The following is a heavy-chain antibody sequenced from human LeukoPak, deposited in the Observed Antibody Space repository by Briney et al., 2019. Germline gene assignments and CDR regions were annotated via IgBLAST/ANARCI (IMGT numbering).Heavy chain of an antibody. V-gene: IGHV1-69*13. CDR3: ARDPPRYYGSEHWFDP. J-gene: IGHJ5*02. CDR1: GGTFSSYA. D-gene: IGHD3-10*01. Sequence: SVKVSCKASGGTFSSYAISWVRQAPGQGLEWMGGIIPIFGTANYAQKFQGRVTITADESTSTAYMELSSLRSEDTAVYYCARDPPRYYGSEHWFDPWGQGTLVTGSS. CDR2: IIPIFGTA.